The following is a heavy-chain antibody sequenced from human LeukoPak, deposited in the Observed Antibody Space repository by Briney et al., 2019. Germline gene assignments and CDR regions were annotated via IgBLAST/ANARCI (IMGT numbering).Heavy chain of an antibody. Sequence: ASVKVSCKASGYTFTRYGISWVRQAPGQGLEWMGWINTYNGNTNYAQRLQGRVTMTTDTSTSTAYVELRSLSSDDTAVYYCARETENSPYYFDYWGQGTLVTVSS. J-gene: IGHJ4*02. CDR2: INTYNGNT. D-gene: IGHD1-14*01. V-gene: IGHV1-18*01. CDR3: ARETENSPYYFDY. CDR1: GYTFTRYG.